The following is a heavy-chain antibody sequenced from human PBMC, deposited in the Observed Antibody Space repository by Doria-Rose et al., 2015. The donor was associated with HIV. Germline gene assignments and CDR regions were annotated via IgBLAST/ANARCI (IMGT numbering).Heavy chain of an antibody. CDR3: ARIKSSRWYHKYYFDF. Sequence: QITLKESGPVLVKPTETLTLTCTASGVSLSSPGMGVSWIRQPPGKALEWLANIFSDDERSYKTSLRSRLTISRGTSKSQVVITMTDMDPVDTATYYCARIKSSRWYHKYYFDFWGQGTLVIVSA. J-gene: IGHJ4*02. D-gene: IGHD6-13*01. CDR2: IFSDDER. V-gene: IGHV2-26*01. CDR1: GVSLSSPGMG.